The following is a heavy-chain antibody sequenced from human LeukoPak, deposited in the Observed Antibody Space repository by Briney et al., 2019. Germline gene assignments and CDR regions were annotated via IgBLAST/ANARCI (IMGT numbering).Heavy chain of an antibody. D-gene: IGHD3-10*01. J-gene: IGHJ4*02. V-gene: IGHV3-49*04. CDR3: TRDQIRGVIIRDY. CDR1: GFTFGDYA. CDR2: IRSKAYGGTT. Sequence: PGGSLRLSCTASGFTFGDYAMSWVRQAPGKGLEWVGFIRSKAYGGTTEYAASVKGRFTISRDDSKSNAYLQMNSLKTEDTAVYYCTRDQIRGVIIRDYWGQGTLVTVSS.